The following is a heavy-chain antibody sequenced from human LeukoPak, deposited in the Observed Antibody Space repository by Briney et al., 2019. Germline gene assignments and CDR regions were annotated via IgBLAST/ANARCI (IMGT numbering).Heavy chain of an antibody. V-gene: IGHV3-23*01. CDR3: AILPRRGYCSSTSCYTVDY. CDR2: ISGSGGST. D-gene: IGHD2-2*02. J-gene: IGHJ4*02. Sequence: GGSLRLSCAASGFTFSSYAMSWVRQAPGKGLEWVSAISGSGGSTYYADSVKGRFTISRDNSKNTLYLQMNSLRAEDTAVYYCAILPRRGYCSSTSCYTVDYWGQGTLVTVSS. CDR1: GFTFSSYA.